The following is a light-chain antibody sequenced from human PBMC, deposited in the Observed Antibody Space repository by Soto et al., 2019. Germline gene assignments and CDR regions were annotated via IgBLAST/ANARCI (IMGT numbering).Light chain of an antibody. Sequence: DIQMTQSPSSLSASVGDRFTITCRASQSISIYLNWYQQKPGKAPKLLVYAASSLQSGVPSRFSGSGSGTEFTLTISSLQPDDFATYYCQQYSSYSWTFGQGTKVDIK. J-gene: IGKJ1*01. V-gene: IGKV1-39*01. CDR1: QSISIY. CDR2: AAS. CDR3: QQYSSYSWT.